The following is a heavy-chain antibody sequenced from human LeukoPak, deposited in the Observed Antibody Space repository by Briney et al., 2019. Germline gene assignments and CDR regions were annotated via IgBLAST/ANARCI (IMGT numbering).Heavy chain of an antibody. CDR1: GFTFSTYG. D-gene: IGHD3-16*02. CDR3: AVWGSYRSFDY. J-gene: IGHJ4*02. CDR2: ISYDGSDK. Sequence: GSLRLSCAASGFTFSTYGMHWVRQAPGKGLEWVALISYDGSDKYYADSVKGRFTISRDNSKNTLYLQMNSLRAEDTAVYYCAVWGSYRSFDYWGQGTLVIVSS. V-gene: IGHV3-30*03.